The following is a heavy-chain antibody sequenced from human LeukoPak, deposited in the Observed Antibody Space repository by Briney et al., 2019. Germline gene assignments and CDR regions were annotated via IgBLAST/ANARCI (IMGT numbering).Heavy chain of an antibody. CDR3: VKDLTGTWSFDY. Sequence: QPGGSLRLSCSTSGFTFSNHFMHWVRQAPGKGLEYVSSIGPNGASTLYADSVKGRFTISRDNSKNALYLQLTSLGLEDTALYYCVKDLTGTWSFDYWGQGTLVTVSS. J-gene: IGHJ4*02. CDR2: IGPNGAST. CDR1: GFTFSNHF. D-gene: IGHD3-9*01. V-gene: IGHV3-64D*06.